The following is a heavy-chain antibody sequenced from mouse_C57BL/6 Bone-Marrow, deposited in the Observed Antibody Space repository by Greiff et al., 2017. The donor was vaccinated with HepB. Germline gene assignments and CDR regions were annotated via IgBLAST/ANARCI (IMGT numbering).Heavy chain of an antibody. CDR1: GISITTGNYR. Sequence: EVKLMESGPGLVKPSQTVFLTCTVTGISITTGNYRWSWIRQFPGNKLEWIGYIYYSGTITYNPSLTSRTTITRDTPKNQFFLEMNSLTAEDTATYYCARDVGYYDYDWYFDVWGTGTTVTVSS. CDR2: IYYSGTI. D-gene: IGHD2-4*01. CDR3: ARDVGYYDYDWYFDV. J-gene: IGHJ1*03. V-gene: IGHV3-5*01.